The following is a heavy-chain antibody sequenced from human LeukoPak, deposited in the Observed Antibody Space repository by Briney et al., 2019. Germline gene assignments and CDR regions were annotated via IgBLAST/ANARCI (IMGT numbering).Heavy chain of an antibody. J-gene: IGHJ5*02. V-gene: IGHV1-2*02. CDR2: INSNSGGT. D-gene: IGHD2-2*03. Sequence: GASVKVSCKASGYTFTGYYMHWVRQAPGQGLEWMGWINSNSGGTNYAQKFQGRVTMTRDTSISTAYMELSRLRSDDTAVYYCARNPLGYCSSTSRYEGDWFDPWGQGTLVTVSS. CDR1: GYTFTGYY. CDR3: ARNPLGYCSSTSRYEGDWFDP.